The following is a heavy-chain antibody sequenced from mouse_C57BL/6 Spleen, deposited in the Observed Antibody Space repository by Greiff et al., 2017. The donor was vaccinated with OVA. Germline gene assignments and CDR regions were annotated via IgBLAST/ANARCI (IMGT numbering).Heavy chain of an antibody. CDR1: GYAFSSYW. D-gene: IGHD1-1*01. CDR3: ARRTTVVAPYFDY. CDR2: IYPGDGDT. J-gene: IGHJ2*01. Sequence: QVQLKESGAELVKPGASVKISCKASGYAFSSYWMNWVKQRPGKGLEWIGQIYPGDGDTNYNGKFKGKATLTADKSSSTAYMQLSSLTSEDSAVYFCARRTTVVAPYFDYWDQGTTLTVSS. V-gene: IGHV1-80*01.